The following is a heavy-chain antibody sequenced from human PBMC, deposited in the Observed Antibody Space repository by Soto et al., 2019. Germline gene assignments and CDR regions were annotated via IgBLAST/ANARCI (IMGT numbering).Heavy chain of an antibody. CDR1: GFTFSSYW. CDR2: INSDGSST. CDR3: ARDDAFDNENGFDM. J-gene: IGHJ3*02. Sequence: GGSLRLSCAASGFTFSSYWMHWVRQAPGKGLVWVSRINSDGSSTSYADSVKGRFTISRDNAKNILYLQMNSLRVEDTAVYYCARDDAFDNENGFDMWGQGTMVTVS. V-gene: IGHV3-74*01. D-gene: IGHD3-3*02.